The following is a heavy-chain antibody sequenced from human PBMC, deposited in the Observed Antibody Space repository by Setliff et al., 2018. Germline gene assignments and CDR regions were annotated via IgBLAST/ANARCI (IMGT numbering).Heavy chain of an antibody. CDR1: GYSFTNYW. Sequence: GESLKISCEGSGYSFTNYWIAWVRQMPGKGLEWMGIIYPGDSDIRYSPSFQGQVTFSVDKSINTAYLQWSSLKASDTAMYYCARRYYYDSSGYYYDSADAFDIWGQGTMVT. D-gene: IGHD3-22*01. CDR3: ARRYYYDSSGYYYDSADAFDI. V-gene: IGHV5-51*01. J-gene: IGHJ3*02. CDR2: IYPGDSDI.